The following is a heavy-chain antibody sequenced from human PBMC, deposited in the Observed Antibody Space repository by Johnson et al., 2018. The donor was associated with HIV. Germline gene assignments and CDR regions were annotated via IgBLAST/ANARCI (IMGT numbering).Heavy chain of an antibody. CDR2: INSDGTST. V-gene: IGHV3-74*02. CDR1: GFTFSTYW. J-gene: IGHJ3*02. CDR3: ARSPHYDGRAFDI. Sequence: VQLVESGGGVVQPGGSLRLSCAASGFTFSTYWMHWVRQAPGKGLVWVSRINSDGTSTSYADSVRGRFTISRDNAKNSVYLQMNSLRAEDTAMYYCARSPHYDGRAFDIWGQGTLVTVSS. D-gene: IGHD3-22*01.